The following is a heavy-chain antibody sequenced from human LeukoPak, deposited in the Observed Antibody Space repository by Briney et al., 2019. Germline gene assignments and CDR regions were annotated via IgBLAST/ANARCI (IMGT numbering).Heavy chain of an antibody. CDR1: GYTFTGYY. J-gene: IGHJ4*02. V-gene: IGHV1-2*02. CDR3: ARVVYYYDSSGYFPY. D-gene: IGHD3-22*01. Sequence: ASVKVSCKASGYTFTGYYMHWVRQAPGQGLEWMGWINPNSGGTNNAQKFQGRVTMTRDTSISTAYMELSRLRSDDTAVYYCARVVYYYDSSGYFPYWGQGTLVTVSS. CDR2: INPNSGGT.